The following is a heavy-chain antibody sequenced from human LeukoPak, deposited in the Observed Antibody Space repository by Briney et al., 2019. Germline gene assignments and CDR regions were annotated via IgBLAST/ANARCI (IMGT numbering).Heavy chain of an antibody. V-gene: IGHV4-30-4*08. Sequence: SQTLSLTCTVSGGSISSGDYYWSWIRQPPGKGLEWIGYIYYSGSTYYNPSLKSRVTISVDTSKNQFSLKLSSVTAADTAAYYCASGWLSDYFDYWGQGTLVTVSS. CDR1: GGSISSGDYY. CDR3: ASGWLSDYFDY. D-gene: IGHD3-22*01. J-gene: IGHJ4*02. CDR2: IYYSGST.